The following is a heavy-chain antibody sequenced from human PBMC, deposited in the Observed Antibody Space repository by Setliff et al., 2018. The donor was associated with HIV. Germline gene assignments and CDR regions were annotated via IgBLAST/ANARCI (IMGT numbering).Heavy chain of an antibody. V-gene: IGHV3-30*02. CDR2: IRSDETNK. CDR1: GFIFSTYG. CDR3: ARISVASRYNSDMDV. J-gene: IGHJ6*03. D-gene: IGHD5-12*01. Sequence: SLRLSCEASGFIFSTYGMHWVRQAPGKGLEWVAFIRSDETNKYYSDSVKGRFTISRDTSKNTLFLQINSLRPEDTAVYYCARISVASRYNSDMDVWGKGTTVTAP.